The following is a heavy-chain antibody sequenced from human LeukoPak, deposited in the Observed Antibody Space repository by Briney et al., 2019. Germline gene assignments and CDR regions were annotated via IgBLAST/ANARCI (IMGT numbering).Heavy chain of an antibody. CDR2: IYASGST. CDR1: GGSISSGSYY. V-gene: IGHV4-61*02. Sequence: PSQTLSLTCTVSGGSISSGSYYWSWIRQPAGKGLEWSGRIYASGSTNYNPSLKSRVTISVDTSKNQFSLKLSSVTAADTAVYYCARGSDYYDSSGYRFDYWGQGTLVTVSS. CDR3: ARGSDYYDSSGYRFDY. D-gene: IGHD3-22*01. J-gene: IGHJ4*02.